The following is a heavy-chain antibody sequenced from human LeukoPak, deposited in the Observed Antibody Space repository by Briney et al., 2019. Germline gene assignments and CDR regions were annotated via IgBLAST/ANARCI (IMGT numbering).Heavy chain of an antibody. Sequence: GGSLRPPFAPSGFTSSDYYMSWIRQAPGKGREGVSYISSSGSTIYYADSVKGRFTISRDNAKNSLYLQMNSLRAEDTAVYYCARDNRRFYYYYMDVWGKGTTVTVSS. J-gene: IGHJ6*03. V-gene: IGHV3-11*01. CDR3: ARDNRRFYYYYMDV. CDR1: GFTSSDYY. CDR2: ISSSGSTI.